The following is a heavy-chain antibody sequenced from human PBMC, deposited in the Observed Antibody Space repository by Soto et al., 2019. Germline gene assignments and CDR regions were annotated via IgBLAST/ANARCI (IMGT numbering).Heavy chain of an antibody. CDR2: ISGSSTYI. V-gene: IGHV3-21*04. J-gene: IGHJ4*02. Sequence: EVQLVESGGGLVKPGESLRVSCAASGFTFSYYSLHWVGQAPGKGLEWVSSISGSSTYIYYADRVKGRFTISRDNAKNSLYLRMDSLRAEDTAVYYCARGDGTGLYKSGWSPRYWGQGTLVTVSS. CDR3: ARGDGTGLYKSGWSPRY. CDR1: GFTFSYYS. D-gene: IGHD6-19*01.